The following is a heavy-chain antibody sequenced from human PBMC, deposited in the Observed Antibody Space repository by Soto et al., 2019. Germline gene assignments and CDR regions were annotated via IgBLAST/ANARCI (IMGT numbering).Heavy chain of an antibody. CDR3: ARHHCGGDCYSPHYYYYYGMDV. CDR2: ISNSGGTT. J-gene: IGHJ6*02. CDR1: GFTFSSSA. Sequence: PGGSLRLSCAASGFTFSSSAMNWVRQAPGKGLEWVSSISNSGGTTSYADSVKGRFTISRDNSKNTLYLQMNSLRAEDTAVYYCARHHCGGDCYSPHYYYYYGMDVWGQGTTVTVSS. V-gene: IGHV3-23*01. D-gene: IGHD2-21*02.